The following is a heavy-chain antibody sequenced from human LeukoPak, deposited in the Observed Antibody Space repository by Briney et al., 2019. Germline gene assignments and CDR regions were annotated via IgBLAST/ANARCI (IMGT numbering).Heavy chain of an antibody. V-gene: IGHV4-34*01. CDR2: INHSGST. CDR1: GGSFSGYY. D-gene: IGHD6-13*01. CDR3: ARGPGIAAAPFDP. Sequence: PSETPSLTCAVYGGSFSGYYWSWIRQPPGKGLEWIGEINHSGSTNYNPSLKSRVTISVDTSKNQFSLKLSSVTAADTAVYYCARGPGIAAAPFDPWGQGTLVTVSS. J-gene: IGHJ5*02.